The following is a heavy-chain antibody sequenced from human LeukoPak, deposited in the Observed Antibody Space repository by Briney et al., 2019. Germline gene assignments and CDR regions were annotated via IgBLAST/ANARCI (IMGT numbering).Heavy chain of an antibody. D-gene: IGHD6-13*01. CDR3: AKGGGSSWFDY. J-gene: IGHJ4*02. V-gene: IGHV3-66*01. Sequence: PGGSLRLSCAASGFTVSSNYMSWVRQAPGKGLEWVSVIYSGGSTYYADSVKGRFNISRDISKNTVYLQMNSLRAEDTAVYFCAKGGGSSWFDYWGQGTLVTVSS. CDR2: IYSGGST. CDR1: GFTVSSNY.